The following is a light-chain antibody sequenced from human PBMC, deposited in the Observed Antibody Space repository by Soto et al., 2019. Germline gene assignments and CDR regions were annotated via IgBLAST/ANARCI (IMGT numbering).Light chain of an antibody. V-gene: IGKV1-5*03. CDR2: KAS. Sequence: DIQMTQSPSTLSVSVGDRVTITCRARQSISSWLAWYQQKPGKAPNLLIYKASNVESGVPSRFSGSGSGTEFTLPISSLQPDDFATYYCQHYNSYSYTFGQGTKLEIK. CDR1: QSISSW. CDR3: QHYNSYSYT. J-gene: IGKJ2*01.